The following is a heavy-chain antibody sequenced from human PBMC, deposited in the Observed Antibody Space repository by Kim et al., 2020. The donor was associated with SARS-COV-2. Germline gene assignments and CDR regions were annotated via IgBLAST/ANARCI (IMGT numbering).Heavy chain of an antibody. D-gene: IGHD2-8*01. CDR2: ISSSDTNT. CDR1: GFTFSNFA. V-gene: IGHV3-23*01. Sequence: GGSLRLSCAASGFTFSNFAMSWVRQAPGKGLEWVSTISSSDTNTYYADSVKGRFTISRNNAQSTLSLQMNSLRAEDTAVYYCAKDIMGDYLGQGTLVTVSS. J-gene: IGHJ4*02. CDR3: AKDIMGDY.